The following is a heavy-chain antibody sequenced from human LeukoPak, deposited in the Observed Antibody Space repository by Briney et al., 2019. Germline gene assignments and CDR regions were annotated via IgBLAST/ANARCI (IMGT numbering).Heavy chain of an antibody. J-gene: IGHJ4*02. V-gene: IGHV1-18*01. CDR1: GYTFSSYG. CDR3: ARGRFYDSSGYYGRPFDY. D-gene: IGHD3-22*01. CDR2: ISAYNGNT. Sequence: ASVKVSCKTSGYTFSSYGISWVRQAPGQGLEWMGWISAYNGNTNYAQKLQGRVTMTTDTSTSTAYMELRSLRSDVTAVYYCARGRFYDSSGYYGRPFDYWGQGTLVTVSS.